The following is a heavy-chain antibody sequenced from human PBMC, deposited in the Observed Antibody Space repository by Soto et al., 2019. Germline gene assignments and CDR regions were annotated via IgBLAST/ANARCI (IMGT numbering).Heavy chain of an antibody. Sequence: GATVKFSFNASGGTFSSCAIRWLRQAPGQVRDWMGGIITIVGKANYAQNFQGRATINADKSTSTDYMALSSLRSEDTAVYYCARGRAYGPAPVRWSDRWG. V-gene: IGHV1-69*10. CDR3: ARGRAYGPAPVRWSDR. CDR1: GGTFSSCA. CDR2: IITIVGKA. D-gene: IGHD4-17*01. J-gene: IGHJ6*01.